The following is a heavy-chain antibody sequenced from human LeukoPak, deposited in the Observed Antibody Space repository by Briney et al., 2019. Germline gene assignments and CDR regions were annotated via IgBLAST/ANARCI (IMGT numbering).Heavy chain of an antibody. CDR3: ASLGYCSSTSCYWKDYYYYYYMDV. J-gene: IGHJ6*03. D-gene: IGHD2-2*01. Sequence: ASVKVSCKASGYTFTGYYMHWVRQAPGQGREGMGWINPNSGGTNYAQKFQGRVTITRDTSISTAYMELSRLRSDDTAVYYCASLGYCSSTSCYWKDYYYYYYMDVWGKGTTVTVSS. CDR2: INPNSGGT. V-gene: IGHV1-2*02. CDR1: GYTFTGYY.